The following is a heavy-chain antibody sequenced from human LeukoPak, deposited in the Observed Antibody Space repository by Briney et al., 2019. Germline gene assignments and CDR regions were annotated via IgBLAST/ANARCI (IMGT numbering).Heavy chain of an antibody. CDR2: IKSKTDGGTT. D-gene: IGHD1-26*01. CDR3: TTPWELPPNY. J-gene: IGHJ4*02. V-gene: IGHV3-15*01. Sequence: GGPLRLSCAASGFTFSNAWMSWVRQAPGKGLEWVGGIKSKTDGGTTDHAAPVKGRFTISRDDSKNTLYLQMNSLKTEDTAVYYCTTPWELPPNYWGQGTLVTASS. CDR1: GFTFSNAW.